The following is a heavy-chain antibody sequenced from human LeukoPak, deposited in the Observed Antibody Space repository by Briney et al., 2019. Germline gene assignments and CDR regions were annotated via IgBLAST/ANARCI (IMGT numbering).Heavy chain of an antibody. D-gene: IGHD2-15*01. Sequence: PGGSLRLSCAASGFTFSSYGMHWVRQAPGKGLERVAVISYDGSNKYYADSVKGRFTISRDNSKNTLYLQVDSLRAEDTAVYYCAKDEEVAATVDAFDIWGQGTMVTVSS. J-gene: IGHJ3*02. CDR2: ISYDGSNK. CDR3: AKDEEVAATVDAFDI. V-gene: IGHV3-30*18. CDR1: GFTFSSYG.